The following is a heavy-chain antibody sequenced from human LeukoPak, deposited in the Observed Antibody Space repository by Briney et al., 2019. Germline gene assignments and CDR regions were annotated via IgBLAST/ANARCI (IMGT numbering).Heavy chain of an antibody. Sequence: SETLSLTCTVSGGSISSYCWSGIRQPPGKGLEWIGYIHYSEYSGRISTDYNPSLMSRVTISVDTSKNQFSLKLSSVTAADTAVYYCATFYGYSNTWYYPYFDNWGQGTLVTVSS. CDR3: ATFYGYSNTWYYPYFDN. J-gene: IGHJ4*02. D-gene: IGHD6-13*01. V-gene: IGHV4-59*01. CDR1: GGSISSYC. CDR2: IHYSEYSGRIST.